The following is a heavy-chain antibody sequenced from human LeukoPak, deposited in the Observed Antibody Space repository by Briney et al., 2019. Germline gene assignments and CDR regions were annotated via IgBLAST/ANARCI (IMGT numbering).Heavy chain of an antibody. V-gene: IGHV1-18*01. CDR1: GYTFNNYD. Sequence: ASVKVSCKSSGYTFNNYDISWVRQAPGQGLEWMGGISAYNCNTNYAQKYQGRVTMTTDTSTSTAYMALRSLRFDDTAVYYCARYCSSVSCYSPLYYMDVWGTGTTVTVSS. D-gene: IGHD2-15*01. J-gene: IGHJ6*03. CDR3: ARYCSSVSCYSPLYYMDV. CDR2: ISAYNCNT.